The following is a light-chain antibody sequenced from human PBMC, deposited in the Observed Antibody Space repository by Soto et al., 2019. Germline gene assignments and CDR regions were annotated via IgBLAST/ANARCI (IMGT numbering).Light chain of an antibody. Sequence: EIVMTQSPGTLSASPGERATLSCRASQGVGTNLAWYQQRPGQAPRLLIYAASTRATGIPARFSGRGSGTEFTLTISSLQSEDFALYFCQQYNNWPLYSFGQGTKLEIK. V-gene: IGKV3-15*01. CDR1: QGVGTN. J-gene: IGKJ2*01. CDR3: QQYNNWPLYS. CDR2: AAS.